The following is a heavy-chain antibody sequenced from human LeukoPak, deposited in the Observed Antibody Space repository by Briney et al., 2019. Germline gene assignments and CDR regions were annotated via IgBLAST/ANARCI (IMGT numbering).Heavy chain of an antibody. Sequence: SETLSLTCTVSGGSISSSSYYWGWIRQPPGKGLEWIGSIYYSGSTYYNPSLKSRVTISVDTSKNQFSLKLSSVTAADTAVYYCARDSSGWYFGFWGQGTLVTVSS. CDR2: IYYSGST. D-gene: IGHD6-19*01. V-gene: IGHV4-39*07. CDR3: ARDSSGWYFGF. CDR1: GGSISSSSYY. J-gene: IGHJ4*02.